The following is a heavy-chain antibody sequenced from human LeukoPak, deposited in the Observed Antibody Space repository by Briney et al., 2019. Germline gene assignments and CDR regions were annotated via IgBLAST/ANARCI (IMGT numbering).Heavy chain of an antibody. CDR3: AKRHCSSTSCYDY. V-gene: IGHV3-30*18. CDR2: ISYEGSTK. D-gene: IGHD2-2*01. J-gene: IGHJ4*02. CDR1: GFTFNDYG. Sequence: GGSLRLSCAASGFTFNDYGMHWVRQAPGKGLEWVAVISYEGSTKYYADSVRGRFTISRDDSKNTLYLQMNSLRAEDTAVYYCAKRHCSSTSCYDYWGQGTLVTVSS.